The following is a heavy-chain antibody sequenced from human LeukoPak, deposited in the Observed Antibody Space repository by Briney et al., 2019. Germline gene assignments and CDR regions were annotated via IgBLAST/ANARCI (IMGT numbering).Heavy chain of an antibody. V-gene: IGHV4-38-2*01. CDR3: ASRVVPGATYYFHY. CDR2: IHHSGNT. J-gene: IGHJ4*02. CDR1: GYSISSGYY. Sequence: SETLSLICAVSGYSISSGYYWGWIRQPPGKGLEWIGSIHHSGNTYYNPSLKSRVTISVDTSKNQFSLKLTSVTAADTAVYYCASRVVPGATYYFHYWGQGILVTVSS. D-gene: IGHD2-2*01.